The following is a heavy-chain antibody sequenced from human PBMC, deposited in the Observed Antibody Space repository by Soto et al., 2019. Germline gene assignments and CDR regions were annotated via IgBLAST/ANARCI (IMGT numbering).Heavy chain of an antibody. J-gene: IGHJ4*02. CDR1: GGTFSRYT. V-gene: IGHV1-69*04. D-gene: IGHD3-10*01. CDR3: ARDFKEPYRFGELSPTDYYFDY. Sequence: EASVKVSCKASGGTFSRYTISWVRQAPGQGLEWMGRIIPILGIANYAQKFQGRVTITADKSTNTAYMELSSLRSEDTAVYYCARDFKEPYRFGELSPTDYYFDYWGQGILVTVSS. CDR2: IIPILGIA.